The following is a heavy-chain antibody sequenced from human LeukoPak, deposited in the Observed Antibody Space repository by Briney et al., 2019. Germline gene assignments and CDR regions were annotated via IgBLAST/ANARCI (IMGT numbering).Heavy chain of an antibody. Sequence: GASVKVSCKASGGTFSSYAISWVRQAPGQGLEWMGGIIPIFGTANYAQKFQGRVTITTDESTSTAYMELSSLKSEDTAVYYCARAVSSSWTGYYYYYYMDVWGKGTTVTVSS. J-gene: IGHJ6*03. CDR2: IIPIFGTA. CDR3: ARAVSSSWTGYYYYYYMDV. D-gene: IGHD6-13*01. V-gene: IGHV1-69*05. CDR1: GGTFSSYA.